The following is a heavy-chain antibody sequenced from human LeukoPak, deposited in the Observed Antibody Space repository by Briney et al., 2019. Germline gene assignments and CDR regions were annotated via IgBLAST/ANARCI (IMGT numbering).Heavy chain of an antibody. CDR2: IYSGGST. CDR3: AREVRYYYAQDAFDI. Sequence: GRSLRLSCAASGFNVSSNYMSWFRQAPGKGLEWVSVIYSGGSTYYADSVKGRFTISRDNSKNTLYLQMNSLRAEDTAVYYCAREVRYYYAQDAFDIWGQGTMVTVSS. CDR1: GFNVSSNY. V-gene: IGHV3-66*01. J-gene: IGHJ3*02. D-gene: IGHD3-10*01.